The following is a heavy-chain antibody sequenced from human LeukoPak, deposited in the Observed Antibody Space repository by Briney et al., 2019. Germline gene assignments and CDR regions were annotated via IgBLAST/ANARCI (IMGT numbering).Heavy chain of an antibody. D-gene: IGHD4-17*01. CDR1: GFTFSCYA. CDR2: ISGSGGST. J-gene: IGHJ4*02. Sequence: GGSLRLCCAAPGFTFSCYAMSSVPQAPGKGVEWVSAISGSGGSTYYADSVKGRFTISRDNSKNTLYLKMNSLRAEATALYYCAKDTVTPFDFDYWGQGTLVTVSS. V-gene: IGHV3-23*01. CDR3: AKDTVTPFDFDY.